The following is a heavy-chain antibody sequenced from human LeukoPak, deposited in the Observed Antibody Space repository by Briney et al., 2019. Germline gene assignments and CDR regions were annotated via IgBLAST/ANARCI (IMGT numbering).Heavy chain of an antibody. J-gene: IGHJ5*02. D-gene: IGHD2-2*01. Sequence: SETLSLTCTVSGGSISSHYWSSIRQPPGKGLEWIGYIYYSGSTNYNPSLKSRVTISVDTSKNQFSLKLSSVTAADTAVYYCARGWKYQLLMWSDPWGQGTLVTVSS. CDR2: IYYSGST. CDR3: ARGWKYQLLMWSDP. V-gene: IGHV4-59*11. CDR1: GGSISSHY.